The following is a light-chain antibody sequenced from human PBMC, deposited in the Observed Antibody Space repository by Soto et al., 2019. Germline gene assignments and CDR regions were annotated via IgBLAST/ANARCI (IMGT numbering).Light chain of an antibody. CDR2: EGS. CDR1: SL. J-gene: IGLJ2*01. CDR3: CSYTGSSTVV. Sequence: QSALTQPASVSGSPGQSITISCTGTSLVSWYQQHPGKDPKLMIYEGSKRPSGVSNRFSGSKSGNTASLTIAGLQAEDEADYYCCSYTGSSTVVFGGGTKLTVL. V-gene: IGLV2-23*01.